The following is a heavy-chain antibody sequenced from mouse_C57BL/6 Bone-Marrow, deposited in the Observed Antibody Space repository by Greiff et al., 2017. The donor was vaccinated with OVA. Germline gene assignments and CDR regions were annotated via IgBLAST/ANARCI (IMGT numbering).Heavy chain of an antibody. CDR1: GYSITSGYY. V-gene: IGHV3-6*01. CDR3: ASYYGNYLDY. CDR2: ISYDGSN. Sequence: EVKLEESGPGLVKPSQSLSLTCSVTGYSITSGYYWNWIRQFPGNKLEWMGYISYDGSNNYNPSLKNRISITRDTSKNQFFLKLNSVTTEDTATYYCASYYGNYLDYWGQGTSVTVSS. J-gene: IGHJ4*01. D-gene: IGHD2-1*01.